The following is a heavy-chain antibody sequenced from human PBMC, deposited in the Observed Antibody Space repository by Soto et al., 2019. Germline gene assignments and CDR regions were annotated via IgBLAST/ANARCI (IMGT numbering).Heavy chain of an antibody. J-gene: IGHJ4*02. CDR3: ARGSLYYDILTGYYN. CDR2: IYYSGST. V-gene: IGHV4-31*03. CDR1: GGSISSGDYY. D-gene: IGHD3-9*01. Sequence: SETLSLTCTVSGGSISSGDYYWSWIRQHPGKGLEWIGYIYYSGSTYYNPSLKSRVTISVDTSKNQFSLKLSSVTAADTAVYYCARGSLYYDILTGYYNWGQGTLVTVSS.